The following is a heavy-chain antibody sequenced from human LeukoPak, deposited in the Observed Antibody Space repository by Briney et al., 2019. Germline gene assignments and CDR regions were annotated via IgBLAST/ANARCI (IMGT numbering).Heavy chain of an antibody. D-gene: IGHD1-1*01. V-gene: IGHV3-11*01. CDR1: GFGFSNYY. J-gene: IGHJ5*02. CDR2: ISGSGSTK. CDR3: ARGLQENDWFDP. Sequence: GGSLRLSCAASGFGFSNYYMDWIRQAPGKGLEWISYISGSGSTKYYADSVKGRFTISRDNARDSLFLQMDSLTADDTAVYYCARGLQENDWFDPWGQGTLVTVSS.